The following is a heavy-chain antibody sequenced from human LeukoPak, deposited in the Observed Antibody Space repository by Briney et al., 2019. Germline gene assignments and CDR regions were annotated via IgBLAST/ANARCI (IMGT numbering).Heavy chain of an antibody. Sequence: LPGGSLRLSCAASGFTFSSYAMHWVRQAPGKGLEWVAVISYDGSNKYYADSVKGRFTISRDNSKNTLYLQMNSLRAEDTAVYYCAREVGSWYQRLYYFDYWGQGTLVTVSS. D-gene: IGHD6-13*01. CDR1: GFTFSSYA. CDR3: AREVGSWYQRLYYFDY. V-gene: IGHV3-30*04. CDR2: ISYDGSNK. J-gene: IGHJ4*02.